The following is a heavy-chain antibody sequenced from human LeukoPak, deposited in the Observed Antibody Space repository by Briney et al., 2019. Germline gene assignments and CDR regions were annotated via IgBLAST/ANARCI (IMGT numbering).Heavy chain of an antibody. CDR1: GFTFTNAW. J-gene: IGHJ4*02. V-gene: IGHV3-15*07. Sequence: PGGSLRLSCAASGFTFTNAWMNWVRQAPGKGPEWVGRIKSKTDGGTTDYAAPVKGRFTISRDDSKNTLYLQMNSLKTEDTAVYYCTTTPTKYYDFWSAYNDYWGQGTLVTVSS. D-gene: IGHD3-3*01. CDR2: IKSKTDGGTT. CDR3: TTTPTKYYDFWSAYNDY.